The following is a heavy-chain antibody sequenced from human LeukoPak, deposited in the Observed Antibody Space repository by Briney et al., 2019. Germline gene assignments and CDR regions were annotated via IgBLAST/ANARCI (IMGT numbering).Heavy chain of an antibody. Sequence: PGGSLRLSCTASAFTFSSYAMSWVRQAPGKGLEWVSAVSGSGGSTYYADSAKGRFTISRDNSKNTLYLQMNSLRAEDTAVYYCAKTLRESSGREYFDLWGRGTLVTVSS. V-gene: IGHV3-23*01. CDR3: AKTLRESSGREYFDL. J-gene: IGHJ2*01. D-gene: IGHD6-19*01. CDR1: AFTFSSYA. CDR2: VSGSGGST.